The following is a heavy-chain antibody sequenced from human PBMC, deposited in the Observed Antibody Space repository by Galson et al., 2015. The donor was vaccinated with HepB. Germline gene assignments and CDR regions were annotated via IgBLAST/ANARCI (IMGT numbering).Heavy chain of an antibody. V-gene: IGHV1-46*01. CDR3: ARGVLLWDGPDY. CDR2: INPSGGST. J-gene: IGHJ4*02. CDR1: GYKFTSYY. Sequence: SVKVSCKASGYKFTSYYMHWVRQAPGQGLEWMGTINPSGGSTDYAQKFRGRLTMTRDTSTSTVFMELSSLRSEDTAVYHCARGVLLWDGPDYWGQGTLVTVSS. D-gene: IGHD3-10*01.